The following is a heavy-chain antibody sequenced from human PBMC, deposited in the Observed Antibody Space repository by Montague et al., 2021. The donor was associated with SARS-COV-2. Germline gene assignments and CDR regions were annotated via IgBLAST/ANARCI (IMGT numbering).Heavy chain of an antibody. J-gene: IGHJ5*02. CDR2: IYYSGST. V-gene: IGHV4-39*06. D-gene: IGHD3-10*01. Sequence: SETLSLTCTVSGGSISSSSYYWGWIRQPPGKGLEWIGSIYYSGSTYYNPSLKSRVTISVDTSKNQFPLKLSSVTAADTAVYYCARDLRRGFDPWGQGTLVTVSS. CDR3: ARDLRRGFDP. CDR1: GGSISSSSYY.